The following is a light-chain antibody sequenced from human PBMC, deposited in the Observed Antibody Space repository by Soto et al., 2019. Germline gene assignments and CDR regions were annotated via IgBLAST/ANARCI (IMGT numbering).Light chain of an antibody. Sequence: EIVMTQSPATLSVSPGERATLSCRASQNISYFLAWYQQKPGQAPSLLIYGVSTRASGFPARFSGSGSGTEFTLTISSLQSDDSAVYFCQQYSIWPRSFGPGTKVDI. CDR2: GVS. CDR3: QQYSIWPRS. CDR1: QNISYF. V-gene: IGKV3-15*01. J-gene: IGKJ3*01.